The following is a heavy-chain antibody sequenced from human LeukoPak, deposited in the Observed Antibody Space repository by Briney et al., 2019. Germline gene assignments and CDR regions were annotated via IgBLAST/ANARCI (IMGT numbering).Heavy chain of an antibody. CDR2: ISGSGGST. CDR1: GFTFSSYA. J-gene: IGHJ4*02. V-gene: IGHV3-23*01. CDR3: AKDPEDILTFAY. D-gene: IGHD3-9*01. Sequence: GGSLRLSCAASGFTFSSYAMSWVRQAPGKGLEWVSSISGSGGSTYYADSVKGRVTISRDNSKNTLYLQMNSLRPEDTAVYSCAKDPEDILTFAYWGQGTLVTVSS.